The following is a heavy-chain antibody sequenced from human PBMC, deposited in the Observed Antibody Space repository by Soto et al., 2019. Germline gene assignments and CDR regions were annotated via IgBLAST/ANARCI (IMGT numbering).Heavy chain of an antibody. CDR2: ISSSSTTI. J-gene: IGHJ4*02. Sequence: PGGSLRLSCAASGFTFSSYSMNWVRQAPGKGLEWVSYISSSSTTIFYADSVKGRFTISRDNAKNSLYLQMNSLRAGDTAVYYCAKGYGDYEYYFDYWGQGTLVTVSS. D-gene: IGHD4-17*01. V-gene: IGHV3-48*01. CDR3: AKGYGDYEYYFDY. CDR1: GFTFSSYS.